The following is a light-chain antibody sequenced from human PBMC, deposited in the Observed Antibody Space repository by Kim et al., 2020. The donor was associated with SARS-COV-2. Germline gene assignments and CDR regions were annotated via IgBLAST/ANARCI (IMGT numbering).Light chain of an antibody. CDR3: CSYAHRSPPVYV. CDR2: DVT. J-gene: IGLJ1*01. CDR1: SSDVGDYNY. Sequence: QSALTQSRSVSGSPGQSVTISCTGTSSDVGDYNYVSWYQQHPDKAPKLIIYDVTKRPSGVPDRFSGSKSGNTASLTISGLQAEDEADYYCCSYAHRSPPVYVFGTGTKVTVL. V-gene: IGLV2-11*01.